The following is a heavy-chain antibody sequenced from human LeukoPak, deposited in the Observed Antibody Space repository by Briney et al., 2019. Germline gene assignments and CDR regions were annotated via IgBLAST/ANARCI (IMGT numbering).Heavy chain of an antibody. CDR1: AFSFSSYS. CDR3: AKGSYYDNSGHYYFDY. V-gene: IGHV3-23*01. D-gene: IGHD3-22*01. J-gene: IGHJ4*02. Sequence: GESLRLSCVASAFSFSSYSMTWVRQPPGKGLEWVSSISGSGGRTYYAGSVKGRLTASRNNSKSTLCLEVNTLRAEDTAVFYCAKGSYYDNSGHYYFDYWGRGTLVTVSS. CDR2: ISGSGGRT.